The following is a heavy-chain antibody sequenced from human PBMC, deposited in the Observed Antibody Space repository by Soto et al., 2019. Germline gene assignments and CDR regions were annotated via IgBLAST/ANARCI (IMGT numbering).Heavy chain of an antibody. J-gene: IGHJ6*02. CDR1: GYTFTSYG. Sequence: QVQLVQSGAEVKKPGASVKVSCKASGYTFTSYGISWVRQAPGQGLEWMGWISAYNGNTNYAQKLQGRVTMTTDTXTXTXXRERRGLRSDDTAVYYCAGEGQEDRGQYYYYGMDVWGQGTTVTVSS. CDR2: ISAYNGNT. V-gene: IGHV1-18*01. D-gene: IGHD3-10*01. CDR3: AGEGQEDRGQYYYYGMDV.